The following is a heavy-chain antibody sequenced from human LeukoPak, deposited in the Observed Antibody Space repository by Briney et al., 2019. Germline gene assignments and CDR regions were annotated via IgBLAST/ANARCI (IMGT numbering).Heavy chain of an antibody. Sequence: GGSLRLSCAASGFTFSSYSMNWVHQAPGKGLEWVSSINSSSSYIYYADSVKGRFTISRDNSKNTLYLQMNSLRAEDTAVYYCAIPRIDSSSWYGLGYWGQGTLVTVSS. CDR3: AIPRIDSSSWYGLGY. J-gene: IGHJ4*02. CDR1: GFTFSSYS. CDR2: INSSSSYI. V-gene: IGHV3-21*01. D-gene: IGHD6-13*01.